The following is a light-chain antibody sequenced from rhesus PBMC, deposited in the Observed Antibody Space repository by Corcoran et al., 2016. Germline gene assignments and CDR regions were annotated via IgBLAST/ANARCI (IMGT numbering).Light chain of an antibody. CDR1: QGISNC. Sequence: DIQMTQSPSSLSASVGDRVTITCQASQGISNCLAWYPQKPGKAPKLLIYAASSLQRGVPSRFSGSGCGTVFTLTISSMQPEDFATYYCQQHNSNPRTFGQGTKVEIK. J-gene: IGKJ1*01. CDR3: QQHNSNPRT. V-gene: IGKV1-33*02. CDR2: AAS.